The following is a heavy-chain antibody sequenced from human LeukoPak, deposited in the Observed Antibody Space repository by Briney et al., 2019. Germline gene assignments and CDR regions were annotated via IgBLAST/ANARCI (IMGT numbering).Heavy chain of an antibody. CDR2: IYYSGST. CDR3: ARVITMVRGVDAFDI. V-gene: IGHV4-59*12. D-gene: IGHD3-10*01. Sequence: SETLSLTCTVSSGSISSYYWSWIRQHPGKGLEWIGYIYYSGSTYYNPSLKSRVTISVDTSKNQFSLKLSSVTAADTAVYYCARVITMVRGVDAFDIWGQGTMVTVSS. CDR1: SGSISSYY. J-gene: IGHJ3*02.